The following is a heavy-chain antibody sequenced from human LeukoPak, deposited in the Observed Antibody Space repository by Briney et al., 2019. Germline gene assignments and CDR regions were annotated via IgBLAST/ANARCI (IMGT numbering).Heavy chain of an antibody. CDR1: GGSISSYY. CDR3: ARGYYDSTLSYYFDY. CDR2: IYYSGST. J-gene: IGHJ4*02. D-gene: IGHD3-22*01. V-gene: IGHV4-59*01. Sequence: SETLSLTCTVSGGSISSYYWSWIRQPPGKGLEWLGYIYYSGSTNYHPSLKSRVTISVDTSKNQFSLKLSSVTAADTAVYYCARGYYDSTLSYYFDYWGQGTLVTVSS.